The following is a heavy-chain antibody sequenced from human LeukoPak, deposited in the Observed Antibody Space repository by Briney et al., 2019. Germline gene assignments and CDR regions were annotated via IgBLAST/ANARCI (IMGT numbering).Heavy chain of an antibody. CDR2: INHGGST. CDR3: ARRRWSSSSVIGY. CDR1: GGSLSGYY. Sequence: SETLSHTCGVNGGSLSGYYWIWIRQTPTQELEWIGEINHGGSTNYNPSLKSRVTISVDTSKNQFYLSLTSLTAADTAVYYCARRRWSSSSVIGYWGRGTRVTVSP. J-gene: IGHJ4*02. D-gene: IGHD6-6*01. V-gene: IGHV4-34*01.